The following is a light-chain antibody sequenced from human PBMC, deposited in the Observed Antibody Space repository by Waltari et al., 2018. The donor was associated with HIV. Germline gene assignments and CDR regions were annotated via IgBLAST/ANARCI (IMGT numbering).Light chain of an antibody. J-gene: IGKJ1*01. CDR3: QQYGGSPRT. CDR1: HSISSSS. Sequence: ETVLTQSPGTLPLSSGERATLSCRARHSISSSSLAWYQQKPGQAPRLLIYVASSRATGIPDRFSGSGSGTDFTLTISRLEPEDFAVYYCQQYGGSPRTFGQGTKVEIK. CDR2: VAS. V-gene: IGKV3-20*01.